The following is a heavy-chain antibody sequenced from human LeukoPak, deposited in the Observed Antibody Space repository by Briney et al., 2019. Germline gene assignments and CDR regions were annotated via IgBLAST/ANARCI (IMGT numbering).Heavy chain of an antibody. CDR3: AREGGFDI. D-gene: IGHD2-15*01. Sequence: PGGALRLSCVASGFTFSSYEMNWVRQAPGKGLEWVSYISSSGSPIYYAESVKGRFTISRDNAKNSLYLQMNSLRDEDTALYHCAREGGFDIWGQGTVVTVSS. J-gene: IGHJ3*02. CDR2: ISSSGSPI. CDR1: GFTFSSYE. V-gene: IGHV3-48*03.